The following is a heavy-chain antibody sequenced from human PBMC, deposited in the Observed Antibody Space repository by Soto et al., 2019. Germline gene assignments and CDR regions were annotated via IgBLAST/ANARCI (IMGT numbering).Heavy chain of an antibody. V-gene: IGHV4-30-4*01. CDR2: IFPSGAT. J-gene: IGHJ2*01. D-gene: IGHD5-18*01. CDR3: ARGSSAKRYFDL. CDR1: GAPISGGDYH. Sequence: QVQLQESGPVLVKPSQTLSLMCTVSGAPISGGDYHWSWIRQPPGKGLEWIGYIFPSGATHYNSSLGSRITMSVETSKSHFSLKLTSVTAADTAVYFCARGSSAKRYFDLWGRGTLVTVSS.